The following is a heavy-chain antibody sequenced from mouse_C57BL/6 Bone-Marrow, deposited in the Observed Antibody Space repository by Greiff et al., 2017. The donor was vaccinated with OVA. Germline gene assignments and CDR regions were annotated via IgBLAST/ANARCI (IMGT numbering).Heavy chain of an antibody. V-gene: IGHV1-81*01. Sequence: QLQQSGAELARPGASVQLSCKASGYTFTSYGISWVKQRTGQGLEWIGEIYPRSGNTYYNEKFKGKATLTADKSSSTAYMELRSLTSEDSAVYFCARGGGYSYAMDYWGQGTSVTVSS. CDR3: ARGGGYSYAMDY. D-gene: IGHD2-3*01. CDR1: GYTFTSYG. CDR2: IYPRSGNT. J-gene: IGHJ4*01.